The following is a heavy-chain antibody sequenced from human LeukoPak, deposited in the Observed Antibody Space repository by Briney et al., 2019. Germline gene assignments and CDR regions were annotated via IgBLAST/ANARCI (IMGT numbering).Heavy chain of an antibody. CDR3: AKDGDSSGWSAYYFDY. J-gene: IGHJ4*02. CDR2: IRYDGSNK. Sequence: GGSLRLSCAASGFTFSSYGMHWVRQAPGKGLEWVAFIRYDGSNKYYADSVKGRFTISRDNSKNTLYLQMNSLRAEDTAVYYCAKDGDSSGWSAYYFDYWGQGTLVTVFS. V-gene: IGHV3-30*02. CDR1: GFTFSSYG. D-gene: IGHD6-19*01.